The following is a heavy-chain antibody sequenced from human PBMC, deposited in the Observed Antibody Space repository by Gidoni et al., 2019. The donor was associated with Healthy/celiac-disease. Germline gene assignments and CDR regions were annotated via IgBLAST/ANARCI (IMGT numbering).Heavy chain of an antibody. V-gene: IGHV1-3*01. D-gene: IGHD6-19*01. CDR2: INAGNGNK. CDR1: GYPYTSYT. Sequence: QVQLVQSGAEVKTPGASVKDYCKAAGYPYTSYTMHWVRQAPGQSLEWMVWINAGNGNKKYSQKCQGRVTINRETSASTAYMELSSLRSEDTAVYYCARSLRFGSVACIFAYWGQGTLVTVSS. J-gene: IGHJ4*02. CDR3: ARSLRFGSVACIFAY.